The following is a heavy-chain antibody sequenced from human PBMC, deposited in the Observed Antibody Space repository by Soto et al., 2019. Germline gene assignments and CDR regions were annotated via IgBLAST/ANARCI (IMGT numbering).Heavy chain of an antibody. CDR2: INHSGST. CDR3: ARDLGGWASDY. Sequence: QVQLQQWGAGLLKPSETLSLTCAVYGGSFSGYYWSWIRQPPGKGLEWIGEINHSGSTNYNPSLKSRVTISVDTSKNQCSLKLSSVTAADTAVYYWARDLGGWASDYWGQGTLVTVSS. D-gene: IGHD3-16*01. CDR1: GGSFSGYY. J-gene: IGHJ4*02. V-gene: IGHV4-34*01.